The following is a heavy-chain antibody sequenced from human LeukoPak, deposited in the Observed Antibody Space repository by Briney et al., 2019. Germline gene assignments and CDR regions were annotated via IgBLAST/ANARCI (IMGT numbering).Heavy chain of an antibody. CDR3: ASVLAVAHLPLAFGI. CDR1: GFTVSSNY. Sequence: GGSLRLSCAASGFTVSSNYMTWVRQAPGKGLEWVSVLYRGGSTYYADSVKGRFTISRDNSKNTLYLQMNSLRAEDTAVYYCASVLAVAHLPLAFGIWGQGTVVTVSS. D-gene: IGHD6-19*01. CDR2: LYRGGST. J-gene: IGHJ3*02. V-gene: IGHV3-53*01.